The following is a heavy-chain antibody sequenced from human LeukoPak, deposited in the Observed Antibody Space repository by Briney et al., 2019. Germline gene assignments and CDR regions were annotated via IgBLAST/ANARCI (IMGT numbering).Heavy chain of an antibody. J-gene: IGHJ4*02. CDR3: ARDGGSYSDY. Sequence: GGSLRLSCAASGFTFDDYGMSWVRQAPGKGLEWVSGINWNGGSTGYADSVKGRFTISRDNAKNSLYLQMNSLRAEDPASYYCARDGGSYSDYWGQGTLVTVSS. CDR2: INWNGGST. CDR1: GFTFDDYG. D-gene: IGHD1-26*01. V-gene: IGHV3-20*04.